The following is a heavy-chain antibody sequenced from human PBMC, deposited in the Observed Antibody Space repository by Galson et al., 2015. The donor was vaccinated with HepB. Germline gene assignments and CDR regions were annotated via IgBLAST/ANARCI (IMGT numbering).Heavy chain of an antibody. J-gene: IGHJ4*02. CDR2: IIPILGIA. Sequence: SVKVSCKASGGTFSSYTISWVRQAPGQGLEWMGRIIPILGIANYAQKFQGRVTITADKSTSTAYMELSSLRSEDTAVYYCARVRYYYDSSGYPDYWGQGTLVTVSS. CDR1: GGTFSSYT. V-gene: IGHV1-69*02. D-gene: IGHD3-22*01. CDR3: ARVRYYYDSSGYPDY.